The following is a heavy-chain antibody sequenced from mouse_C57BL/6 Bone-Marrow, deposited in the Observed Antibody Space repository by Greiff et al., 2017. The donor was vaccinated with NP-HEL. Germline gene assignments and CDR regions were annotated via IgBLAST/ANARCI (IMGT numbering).Heavy chain of an antibody. V-gene: IGHV1-55*01. CDR2: ISPGSGST. J-gene: IGHJ1*03. D-gene: IGHD1-1*01. CDR3: ARWRYYYYGSSYVGYFDV. Sequence: QVQLKQPGAELVKPGASVKMSCKASGYTFTSYWITWVKQRPGQGLEWIGDISPGSGSTNYNEKFKSKATLTVDTSSSTAYMQLSSLTSEDSAVYYCARWRYYYYGSSYVGYFDVWGTGTTVTVSS. CDR1: GYTFTSYW.